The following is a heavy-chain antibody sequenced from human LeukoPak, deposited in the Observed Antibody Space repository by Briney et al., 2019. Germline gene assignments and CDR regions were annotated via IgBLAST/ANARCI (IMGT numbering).Heavy chain of an antibody. CDR1: GGTFSSYS. V-gene: IGHV1-69*01. CDR2: IIPLFVTP. CDR3: ARGNNPPYNSYYFMDV. Sequence: SVKVSCKASGGTFSSYSISWVRQAPGQGLEWMGGIIPLFVTPKYAQNFQGRVTITADESTSTAYMELSSLRSDDTAVYYCARGNNPPYNSYYFMDVWGKGTTVTVSS. D-gene: IGHD1/OR15-1a*01. J-gene: IGHJ6*03.